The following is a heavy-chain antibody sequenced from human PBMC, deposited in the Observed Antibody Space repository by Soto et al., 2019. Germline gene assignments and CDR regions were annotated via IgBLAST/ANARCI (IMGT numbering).Heavy chain of an antibody. CDR3: ATVGITMVRGVIDY. Sequence: GESLRLSCSASGFTFSSYARSWVRQAAGKGLEWVSAISGSGGSTSYADSVKCRLTISRDNSKTPLYLQMNSLIAEYSAVYYCATVGITMVRGVIDYWGQGTLVTVSS. CDR2: ISGSGGST. CDR1: GFTFSSYA. D-gene: IGHD3-10*01. J-gene: IGHJ4*02. V-gene: IGHV3-23*01.